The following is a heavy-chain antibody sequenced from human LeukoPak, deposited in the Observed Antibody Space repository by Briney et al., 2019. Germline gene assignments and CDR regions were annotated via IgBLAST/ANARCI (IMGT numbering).Heavy chain of an antibody. J-gene: IGHJ4*02. CDR3: AGGPSYNWNDVEYFDY. D-gene: IGHD1-20*01. CDR1: GGSISSYY. V-gene: IGHV4-4*07. CDR2: IYTSGST. Sequence: PSETLSLTCTVSGGSISSYYWSWIRQPAGKGLEWIGRIYTSGSTNYNPSLKSRVTMSVDTSKNQFSLKLSSVTAADTAVYYCAGGPSYNWNDVEYFDYWGQGTLVTVSS.